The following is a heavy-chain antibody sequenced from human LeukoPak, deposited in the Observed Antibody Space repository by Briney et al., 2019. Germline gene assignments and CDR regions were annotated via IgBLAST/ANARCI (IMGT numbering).Heavy chain of an antibody. V-gene: IGHV4-38-2*01. J-gene: IGHJ1*01. CDR3: ASPGGAVAIEYFHH. CDR2: IYQSGST. Sequence: SETLSLTCGVSGSSISSGHYWGWIRQPPGKGLEWIGSIYQSGSTYYHPSLKSRVTVSLDTSKNQFSLRLSSVTAADTAVYYCASPGGAVAIEYFHHWGQGTLVTVSS. D-gene: IGHD6-19*01. CDR1: GSSISSGHY.